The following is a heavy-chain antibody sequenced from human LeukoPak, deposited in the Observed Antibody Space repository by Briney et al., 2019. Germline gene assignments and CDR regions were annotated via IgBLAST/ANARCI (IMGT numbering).Heavy chain of an antibody. Sequence: QPGGSLRLSCAASGFTFSSYEMNWVRQAPGKGLEWVSYISSSGSTIYYADSVKGRFTISRDNAKNSLYLQMNSLRAEDTAVYYCAKDSGWVVVTAIIDYWGQGTLVTVSS. J-gene: IGHJ4*02. V-gene: IGHV3-48*03. CDR1: GFTFSSYE. D-gene: IGHD2-21*02. CDR3: AKDSGWVVVTAIIDY. CDR2: ISSSGSTI.